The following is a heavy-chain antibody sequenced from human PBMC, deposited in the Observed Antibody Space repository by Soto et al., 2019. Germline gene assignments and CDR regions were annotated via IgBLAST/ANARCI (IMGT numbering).Heavy chain of an antibody. J-gene: IGHJ4*02. D-gene: IGHD4-17*01. Sequence: QVQLVQSGTEVKKPGSSVKVSCKASGGTFSTLAVSWVRQAPGQGLEWMGGIIPIFGRPLYAQKFQGRVTITADESTSIVYMELSSLSSEDTAVYYCARAPYEDYAVPEPNYFDSWGQGTLVTVSS. CDR2: IIPIFGRP. V-gene: IGHV1-69*01. CDR1: GGTFSTLA. CDR3: ARAPYEDYAVPEPNYFDS.